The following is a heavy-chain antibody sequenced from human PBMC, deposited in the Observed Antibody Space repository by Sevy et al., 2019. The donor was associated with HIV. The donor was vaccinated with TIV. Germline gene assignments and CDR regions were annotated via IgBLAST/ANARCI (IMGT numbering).Heavy chain of an antibody. V-gene: IGHV3-30-3*01. Sequence: GSLRLSCAASGFAFSTHAMHWVRQAPGKGLERVAVISYEGTETFYAASVEGRFTISRDNSKNMLSLQINSLRPEDTAVYYCARDGGNSVKWYPLYWGHGTLVTVSS. CDR1: GFAFSTHA. D-gene: IGHD2-2*01. CDR3: ARDGGNSVKWYPLY. J-gene: IGHJ4*01. CDR2: ISYEGTET.